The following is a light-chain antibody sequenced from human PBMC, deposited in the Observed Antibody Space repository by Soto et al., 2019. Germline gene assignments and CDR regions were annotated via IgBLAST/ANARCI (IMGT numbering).Light chain of an antibody. CDR3: QSYDSSLSGLYV. CDR1: SSNIGAGYD. V-gene: IGLV1-40*01. J-gene: IGLJ1*01. Sequence: QSGLTQPPSVSGAPGQRVTMSCTGSSSNIGAGYDVHWYQQLPGTAPKLLIYGNSNRPSGVPDRFSGSKSGTSASLAITGLQAEDEADYYCQSYDSSLSGLYVFGTGTKVPVL. CDR2: GNS.